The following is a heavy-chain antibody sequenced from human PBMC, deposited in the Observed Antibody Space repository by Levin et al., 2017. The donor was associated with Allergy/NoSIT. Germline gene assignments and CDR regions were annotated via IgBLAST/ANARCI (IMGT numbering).Heavy chain of an antibody. V-gene: IGHV1-2*02. CDR1: GYTFTDNF. CDR2: INPNTGAT. Sequence: ASVKVSCKSSGYTFTDNFINWVRQAPGQGLEWMGWINPNTGATNYAPKFQDRVTMTRDTSISTAYMELSGLRSDDTAVYYCARGRGVLYDNDLDVWGQGSTVTVS. J-gene: IGHJ6*02. D-gene: IGHD3-10*01. CDR3: ARGRGVLYDNDLDV.